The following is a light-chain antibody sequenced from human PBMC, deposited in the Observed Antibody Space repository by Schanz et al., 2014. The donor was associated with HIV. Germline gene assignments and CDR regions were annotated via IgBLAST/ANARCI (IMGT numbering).Light chain of an antibody. Sequence: QSVLAQPPSVSGAPGQRVTISCTGSSSNIGADYDVHWYQLLPGTAPRLLIFDNTNRPSGVPARFSDSKSGSSASLDISGLQAEFSSDFFCQSFDSRLNGVVFGGGTKLTVL. CDR2: DNT. J-gene: IGLJ3*02. CDR1: SSNIGADYD. CDR3: QSFDSRLNGVV. V-gene: IGLV1-40*01.